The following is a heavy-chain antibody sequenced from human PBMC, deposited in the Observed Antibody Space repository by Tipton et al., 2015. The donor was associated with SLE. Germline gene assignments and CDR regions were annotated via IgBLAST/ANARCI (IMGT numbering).Heavy chain of an antibody. CDR2: ISSSSTTI. D-gene: IGHD4/OR15-4a*01. CDR3: ARTDYGAVDY. Sequence: GSLRLSCAASGFTFSSYNMNWVRQAPGKGLEWVSYISSSSTTIYYADSVKGRFTISRDNAKNSLYLQMNSLRAEDTAVYFCARTDYGAVDYWGQGTLVTVSS. CDR1: GFTFSSYN. V-gene: IGHV3-48*01. J-gene: IGHJ4*02.